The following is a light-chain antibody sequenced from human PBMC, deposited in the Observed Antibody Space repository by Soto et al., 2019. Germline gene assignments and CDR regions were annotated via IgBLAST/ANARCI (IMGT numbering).Light chain of an antibody. V-gene: IGLV2-14*03. J-gene: IGLJ1*01. Sequence: QSVLTQPASLSWSPGPSVTISCTRTNNEVVGYNYVSWYQHHPGKSPKLIIYDVSNRPSGVSILFSGSKSDNTASLTISGLQPEDEADYHCSSYTTSNTRQIVFGTGTKVTVL. CDR2: DVS. CDR1: NNEVVGYNY. CDR3: SSYTTSNTRQIV.